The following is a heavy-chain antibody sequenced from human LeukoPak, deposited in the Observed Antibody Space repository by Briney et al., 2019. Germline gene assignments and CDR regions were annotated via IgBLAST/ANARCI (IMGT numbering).Heavy chain of an antibody. CDR2: INGNSGGT. D-gene: IGHD2-2*01. Sequence: ASVKVSCKASGYTFTNYGINWVRQAPGQGLEWMGWINGNSGGTKYAQKFQGRVTITRDTSISAAYMELSRLRSDDTAMYYCARGPGQLLGFEYWGQGTLVTVSS. CDR1: GYTFTNYG. V-gene: IGHV1-2*02. J-gene: IGHJ4*02. CDR3: ARGPGQLLGFEY.